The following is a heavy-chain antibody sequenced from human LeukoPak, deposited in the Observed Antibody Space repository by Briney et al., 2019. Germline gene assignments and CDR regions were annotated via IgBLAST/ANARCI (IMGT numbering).Heavy chain of an antibody. J-gene: IGHJ4*02. V-gene: IGHV3-23*01. D-gene: IGHD1-1*01. Sequence: GGSLRLSCAASGLTFRNYAMSWVRQAPGKGLEWVSAISARGDNTYYADSVKGRFTISRDNSKNTLYLHMNSLRAEDTAVYYCGEVQSGNKFDYWGRGTQVTVSS. CDR3: GEVQSGNKFDY. CDR1: GLTFRNYA. CDR2: ISARGDNT.